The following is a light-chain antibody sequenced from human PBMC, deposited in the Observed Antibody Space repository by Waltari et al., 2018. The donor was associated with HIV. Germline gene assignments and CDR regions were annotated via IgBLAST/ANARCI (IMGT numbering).Light chain of an antibody. Sequence: EIVMTQSPATLSVSPGERVTLSCRASQSITTKLAWYQPTPGQAPRLLIYGASTRAPGIPDRFSGSGSGTEFTLTISSLQSEDFAIYYCQQYNNWSPWTFGQGTKVEI. CDR3: QQYNNWSPWT. CDR2: GAS. V-gene: IGKV3-15*01. CDR1: QSITTK. J-gene: IGKJ1*01.